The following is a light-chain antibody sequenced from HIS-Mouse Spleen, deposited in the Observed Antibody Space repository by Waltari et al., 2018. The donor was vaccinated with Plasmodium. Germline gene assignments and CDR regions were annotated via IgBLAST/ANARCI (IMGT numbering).Light chain of an antibody. CDR1: QGISSY. V-gene: IGKV1-8*01. Sequence: AIRMTQSPSSLSASTGDRVTITCRASQGISSYLAWYQQKPGKAPKLLIYAASTLQSGVPSRFSGSGSVTDFTLTISCLQSEDFATYYCQQYYSYPRTFGQGTKLEIK. CDR2: AAS. CDR3: QQYYSYPRT. J-gene: IGKJ2*01.